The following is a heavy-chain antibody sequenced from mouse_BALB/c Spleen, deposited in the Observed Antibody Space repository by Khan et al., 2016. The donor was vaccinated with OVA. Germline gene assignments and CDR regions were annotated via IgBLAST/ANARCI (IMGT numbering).Heavy chain of an antibody. CDR2: ISGDSNTI. Sequence: EVELVESGGGLVQPGGSRKLSCAASGFTFSSYGMHWVRQAPEKGLEWVAYISGDSNTIYYAETVKGRFTISRDNPKNTLFLQMTSLMSEDTAMYYCATSYYYAYYFDYWGPGTTLTVSS. CDR3: ATSYYYAYYFDY. V-gene: IGHV5-17*02. D-gene: IGHD1-1*01. J-gene: IGHJ2*01. CDR1: GFTFSSYG.